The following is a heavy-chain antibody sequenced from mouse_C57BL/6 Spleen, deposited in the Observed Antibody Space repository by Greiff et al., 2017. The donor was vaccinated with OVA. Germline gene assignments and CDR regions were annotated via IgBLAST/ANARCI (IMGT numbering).Heavy chain of an antibody. Sequence: QVQLQQSGAELVRPGTSVKVSCKASGYAFTNYLIEWVKQRPGQGLEWIGVINPGSGGTNYNEKFKGKATLTADKSSSTAYMQLSSLTSEDSAVYVCARDLDYYGSSHFDYWGQGTTLTVSS. CDR1: GYAFTNYL. CDR2: INPGSGGT. CDR3: ARDLDYYGSSHFDY. J-gene: IGHJ2*01. D-gene: IGHD1-1*01. V-gene: IGHV1-54*01.